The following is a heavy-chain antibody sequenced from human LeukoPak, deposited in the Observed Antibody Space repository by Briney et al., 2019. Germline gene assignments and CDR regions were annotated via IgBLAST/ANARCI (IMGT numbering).Heavy chain of an antibody. J-gene: IGHJ4*02. D-gene: IGHD5-12*01. CDR2: IKYDGSEK. CDR1: GFTFSNFG. CDR3: ARDVGLSGYDLNDY. Sequence: PGGSLRLSCAASGFTFSNFGMHWVRQAPGKGLEWVANIKYDGSEKYYVDSVKGRFTISRDNAKNSLYLQMNSLRVEDTAVYYCARDVGLSGYDLNDYWGQGTLVTVSS. V-gene: IGHV3-7*01.